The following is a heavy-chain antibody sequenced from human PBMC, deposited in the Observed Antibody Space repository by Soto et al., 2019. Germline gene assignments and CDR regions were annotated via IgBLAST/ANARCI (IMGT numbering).Heavy chain of an antibody. CDR3: ARVYGSGSYSNWFDP. CDR2: IYHSGST. CDR1: GGSISSSNW. V-gene: IGHV4-4*02. D-gene: IGHD3-10*01. J-gene: IGHJ5*02. Sequence: SETLSLTCAVSGGSISSSNWWRWVRQPPGKGLEWIGEIYHSGSTNYNPSIKSRVTISVDKSKNQFSLKLSSVTAADTAVYYCARVYGSGSYSNWFDPWGQGTLVTVSS.